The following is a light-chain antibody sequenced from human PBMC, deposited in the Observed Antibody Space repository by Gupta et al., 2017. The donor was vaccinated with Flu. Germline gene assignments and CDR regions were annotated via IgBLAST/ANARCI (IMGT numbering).Light chain of an antibody. J-gene: IGLJ3*02. V-gene: IGLV1-40*01. CDR2: VKS. Sequence: QSVPTQPPSVAGAPGQKVTISCTGSSSHIGAGYDVHWQQQLPGPAPKLPIYVKSHRPSAAPALFSASTSGTSASLAITGLQAEDASYYYCQSYDSSLSGCVFGGGTKLTVL. CDR3: QSYDSSLSGCV. CDR1: SSHIGAGYD.